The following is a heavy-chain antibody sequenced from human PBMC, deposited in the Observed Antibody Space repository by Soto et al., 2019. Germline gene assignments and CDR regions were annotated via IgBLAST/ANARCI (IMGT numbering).Heavy chain of an antibody. CDR1: GGSIRSYY. CDR2: IYYSGST. CDR3: ARHRYYYDSSGYPPLDYYYGMDV. D-gene: IGHD3-22*01. J-gene: IGHJ6*02. Sequence: PSETLSLTCTVSGGSIRSYYWSWIRQPPGKGLEWIGYIYYSGSTNYNPSLKSRVTISVDTSKNQFSLKLSSVTAADTAVYYCARHRYYYDSSGYPPLDYYYGMDVWGQGTTVTVSS. V-gene: IGHV4-59*08.